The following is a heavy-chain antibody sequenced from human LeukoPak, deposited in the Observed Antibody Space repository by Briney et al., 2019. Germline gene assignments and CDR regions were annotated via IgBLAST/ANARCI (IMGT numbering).Heavy chain of an antibody. CDR1: GYTFTSYY. J-gene: IGHJ3*02. D-gene: IGHD6-13*01. V-gene: IGHV1-46*01. CDR3: ARGQPPSIAAADDAFDI. CDR2: INPSGGST. Sequence: ASVKVSCKASGYTFTSYYMHWVRQAPGQGLEWMGIINPSGGSTSYAQKFQGRVTMTRDTSTSTVYMELSSLRSEDTAVYYCARGQPPSIAAADDAFDIRGQGTMVTVSS.